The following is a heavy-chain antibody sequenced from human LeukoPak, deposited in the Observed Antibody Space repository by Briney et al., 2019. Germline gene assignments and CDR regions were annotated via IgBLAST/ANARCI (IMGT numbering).Heavy chain of an antibody. CDR1: GYTFTSYY. CDR3: ARGRRSGPSPLAY. Sequence: GAPVKVSCKASGYTFTSYYMHWVRQAPGQGLEWMGIINPSGGSTSYAQKFQGRVTITRNTSISTAYMELSSLRSEDTAVYYCARGRRSGPSPLAYWGQGTLVTVSS. J-gene: IGHJ4*02. CDR2: INPSGGST. D-gene: IGHD2-8*02. V-gene: IGHV1-46*01.